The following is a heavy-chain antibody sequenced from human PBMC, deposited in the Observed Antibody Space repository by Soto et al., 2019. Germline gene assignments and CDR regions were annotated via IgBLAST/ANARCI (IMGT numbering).Heavy chain of an antibody. J-gene: IGHJ4*02. CDR3: ATFMELPTSPDH. CDR1: GGSISSSSYY. D-gene: IGHD1-26*01. CDR2: IYYSGST. V-gene: IGHV4-39*01. Sequence: PSETLSLTCTVSGGSISSSSYYWGWIRQPPGKGLEWIGSIYYSGSTYYNPSLKSRVTISVDTSKNQFSLKLSSVTAADTAVYYCATFMELPTSPDHWGQGTLVTVSS.